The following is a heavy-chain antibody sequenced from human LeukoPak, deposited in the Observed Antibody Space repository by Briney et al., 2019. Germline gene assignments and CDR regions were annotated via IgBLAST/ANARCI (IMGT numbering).Heavy chain of an antibody. D-gene: IGHD3-3*01. V-gene: IGHV3-30-3*01. Sequence: PGGSLRLSCAASGFTFSSYAMHWVRQAPGKGLEWVAVISYDGSNKYYADSVKGRFTISRDNSKNTLYLQMNSLRAEDTAVYYCARNSHDFWSGYYLDYWGQGTLVTVSS. J-gene: IGHJ4*02. CDR2: ISYDGSNK. CDR3: ARNSHDFWSGYYLDY. CDR1: GFTFSSYA.